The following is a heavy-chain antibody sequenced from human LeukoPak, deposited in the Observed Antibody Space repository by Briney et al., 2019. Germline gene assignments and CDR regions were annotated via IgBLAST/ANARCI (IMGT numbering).Heavy chain of an antibody. CDR2: IYYSGST. CDR3: ARGGSYDFWNNYYYYMDV. Sequence: SETLSLTCTVSGGSISSSSYYWGWIRQPPGKGREWIGSIYYSGSTYYNPSLKSRVTISVDTSKNQFSLKLSSVTAADTAVYYCARGGSYDFWNNYYYYMDVWGKGTTVTVSS. J-gene: IGHJ6*03. V-gene: IGHV4-39*01. CDR1: GGSISSSSYY. D-gene: IGHD3-3*01.